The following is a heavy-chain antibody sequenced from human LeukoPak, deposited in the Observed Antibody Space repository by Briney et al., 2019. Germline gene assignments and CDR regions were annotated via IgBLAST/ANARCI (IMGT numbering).Heavy chain of an antibody. CDR2: INHSGST. V-gene: IGHV4-34*01. Sequence: SETLSLTCAVYGGSFSGYCWSGIRQPPRKGVEWVGEINHSGSTNYNPSLKSRVTISVDTSKNQFSLKLSSVTAADTAVYYCARGNYLVAAGYFDYWGQGTLVTVSS. CDR1: GGSFSGYC. J-gene: IGHJ4*02. D-gene: IGHD5-12*01. CDR3: ARGNYLVAAGYFDY.